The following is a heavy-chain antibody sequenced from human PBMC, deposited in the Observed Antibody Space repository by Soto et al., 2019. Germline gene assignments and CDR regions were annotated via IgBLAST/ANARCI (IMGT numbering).Heavy chain of an antibody. D-gene: IGHD3-10*01. J-gene: IGHJ5*02. CDR1: GGSISSYY. Sequence: QVQLQESGPGLVKPSETLSLTCTVSGGSISSYYWSWIRQPPGKGLEWIGYIYYSGSTNYTPSLKSRVTLSVDTSKNQFSLKLSSVTAADTAVYYCARLRSYYGSQGFDPWCQGTLVSVSS. CDR3: ARLRSYYGSQGFDP. V-gene: IGHV4-59*08. CDR2: IYYSGST.